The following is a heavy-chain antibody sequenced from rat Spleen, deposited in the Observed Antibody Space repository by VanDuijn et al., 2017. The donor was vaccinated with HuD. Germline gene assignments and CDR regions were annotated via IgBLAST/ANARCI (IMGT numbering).Heavy chain of an antibody. CDR1: GFNFNGYW. J-gene: IGHJ2*01. V-gene: IGHV4-2*01. Sequence: EVKLVESGGGLVQPGRSLKLSCAASGFNFNGYWMAWVRQAPGKGLEWIGEINKDSRTIKYSPSLKDKFTISRDNAQSTLYLQMGKLGSEETAIYYCGREDQGVDYWGQGVMGTVSS. CDR2: INKDSRTI. D-gene: IGHD4-3*01. CDR3: GREDQGVDY.